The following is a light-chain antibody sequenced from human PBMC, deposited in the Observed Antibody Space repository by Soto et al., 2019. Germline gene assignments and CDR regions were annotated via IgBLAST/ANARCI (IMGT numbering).Light chain of an antibody. CDR3: QQYDSSPRT. Sequence: IVLTQSPSTLSLTPWERATLSFRASQNVYTNYLAWYQQKPCQSPRIIIFVASSRATGIPDRFSGSGSGTDFTLTISRLEPEDFAVYYCQQYDSSPRTFGQGTKV. V-gene: IGKV3-20*01. J-gene: IGKJ1*01. CDR1: QNVYTNY. CDR2: VAS.